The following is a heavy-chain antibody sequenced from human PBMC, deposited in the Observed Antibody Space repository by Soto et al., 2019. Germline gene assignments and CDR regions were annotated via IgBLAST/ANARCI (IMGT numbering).Heavy chain of an antibody. CDR1: GFTFSSHW. J-gene: IGHJ6*02. D-gene: IGHD6-13*01. V-gene: IGHV3-74*01. Sequence: PGGSLRLSCAASGFTFSSHWMHWVRQAPGKGLVWVSRINSDGSSTSYADSVKGRFTISRDNAKNTLYLQMNSLRAEDTAVYYCARDSIAAGLLGNYYYYGMDVWDQGTTVTVSS. CDR2: INSDGSST. CDR3: ARDSIAAGLLGNYYYYGMDV.